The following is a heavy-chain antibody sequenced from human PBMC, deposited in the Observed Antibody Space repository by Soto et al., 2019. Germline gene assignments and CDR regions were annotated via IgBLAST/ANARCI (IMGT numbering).Heavy chain of an antibody. Sequence: ASVKVSCKASGYTFTGYYMHWVRQAPGQGLEWMGWINPNSGGTNYAKKFQGRVTMTRATSISTAYKELSRLRTDDTAVYYCARDPSLDYWGQGTLVTVSS. CDR2: INPNSGGT. CDR3: ARDPSLDY. V-gene: IGHV1-2*02. J-gene: IGHJ4*02. CDR1: GYTFTGYY.